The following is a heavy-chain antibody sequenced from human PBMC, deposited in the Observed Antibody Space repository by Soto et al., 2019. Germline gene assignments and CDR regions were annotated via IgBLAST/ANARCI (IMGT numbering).Heavy chain of an antibody. Sequence: QVQLQESGPGLVKPSQTLSLTCTVSGGSISSGGYYWSWIRQHPGKGLEWIGYIYYSGSTYYNPSLKSRVTISVDTSKNQFSLKLSSVTAADTAVYYCARGGYDLYYYYGMDVWGQGTTVTASS. J-gene: IGHJ6*02. V-gene: IGHV4-31*03. CDR3: ARGGYDLYYYYGMDV. CDR1: GGSISSGGYY. D-gene: IGHD1-1*01. CDR2: IYYSGST.